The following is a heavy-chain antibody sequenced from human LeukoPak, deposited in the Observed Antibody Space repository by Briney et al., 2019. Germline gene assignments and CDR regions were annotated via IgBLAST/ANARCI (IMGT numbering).Heavy chain of an antibody. J-gene: IGHJ6*03. Sequence: VASVKVSCKASGYTFTSYDINWVRQATGQGLEWMGWMNPNSGNTGYAQKFQGRVTMTRNTSISTAYMELSSLRSEDTAVYYCARILLDYDFWSGYYTNYYYMDVWGKGITVTVSS. D-gene: IGHD3-3*01. CDR3: ARILLDYDFWSGYYTNYYYMDV. V-gene: IGHV1-8*01. CDR1: GYTFTSYD. CDR2: MNPNSGNT.